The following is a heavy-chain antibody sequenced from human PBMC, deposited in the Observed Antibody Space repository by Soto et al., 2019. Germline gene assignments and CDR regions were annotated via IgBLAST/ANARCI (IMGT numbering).Heavy chain of an antibody. Sequence: SVKVSCKASGGTFSSYAISWVRQAPGQGLEWMGGIIPIFGTANYAQKFQGRVTITADKSTSTAYMELSSLRSGDTAVYYCARGYCSGGSCLSWFDPWGQGTLVTVSS. CDR3: ARGYCSGGSCLSWFDP. CDR2: IIPIFGTA. CDR1: GGTFSSYA. V-gene: IGHV1-69*06. J-gene: IGHJ5*02. D-gene: IGHD2-15*01.